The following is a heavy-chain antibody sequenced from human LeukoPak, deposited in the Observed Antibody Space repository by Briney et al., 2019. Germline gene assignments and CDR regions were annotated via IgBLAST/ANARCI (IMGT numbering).Heavy chain of an antibody. Sequence: PSETLSLTCTVSGGSISSYYWSWIRQPPGKGLEWIGSIYYSGSTYYNPSLKSRVTISVDTSKNQFSLKLSSVTAADTAVYYCARHRWLAWEDFPYYFDYWGQGTLVTVSS. CDR2: IYYSGST. D-gene: IGHD3-16*02. CDR3: ARHRWLAWEDFPYYFDY. J-gene: IGHJ4*02. CDR1: GGSISSYY. V-gene: IGHV4-59*05.